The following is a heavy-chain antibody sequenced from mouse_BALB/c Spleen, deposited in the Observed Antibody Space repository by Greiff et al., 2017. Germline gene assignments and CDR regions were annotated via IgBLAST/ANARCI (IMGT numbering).Heavy chain of an antibody. CDR2: IDPSDSYT. D-gene: IGHD2-10*02. CDR1: GYTFTSYW. J-gene: IGHJ2*01. CDR3: ARSYGNYVYFDY. Sequence: QQSCKASGYTFTSYWMHWVKQRPGQGLEWIGEIDPSDSYTNYNQKFKGKATLTVDKSSSTAYMQLSSLTSEDSAVYYCARSYGNYVYFDYWGQGTTLTVSS. V-gene: IGHV1-69*02.